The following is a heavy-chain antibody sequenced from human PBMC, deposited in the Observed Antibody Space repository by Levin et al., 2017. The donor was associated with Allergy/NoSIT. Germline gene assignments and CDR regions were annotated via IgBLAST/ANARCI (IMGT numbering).Heavy chain of an antibody. D-gene: IGHD6-6*01. CDR2: ISYDGSNK. Sequence: GESLKISCAASGFSFSNYGIHWVRQAPGKGLEWVAVISYDGSNKYYADSVKGRFTISRDNSKNTLFLQMNSLRAEDTAVYYCAKDRRGRTSSSVLGPYYYGMDVWGQGTTVTVSS. V-gene: IGHV3-30*18. J-gene: IGHJ6*02. CDR3: AKDRRGRTSSSVLGPYYYGMDV. CDR1: GFSFSNYG.